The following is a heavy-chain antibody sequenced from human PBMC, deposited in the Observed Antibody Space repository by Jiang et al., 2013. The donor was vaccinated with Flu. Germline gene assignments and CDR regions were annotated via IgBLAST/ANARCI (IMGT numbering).Heavy chain of an antibody. J-gene: IGHJ6*03. Sequence: LLKPSETLSLTCGVYGESFSVYRESFSAYYWSWIRQPPGKGLEWIGEINHSGSTNYNPYLKSRVTISVDTSNNQFSLKLSSVTAADTAVYYCASSGQYSGWYSREGFRGNYYSMDVWDNGTTVTVSS. V-gene: IGHV4-34*01. CDR1: GESFSVYRESFSAYY. CDR3: ASSGQYSGWYSREGFRGNYYSMDV. CDR2: INHSGST. D-gene: IGHD6-19*01.